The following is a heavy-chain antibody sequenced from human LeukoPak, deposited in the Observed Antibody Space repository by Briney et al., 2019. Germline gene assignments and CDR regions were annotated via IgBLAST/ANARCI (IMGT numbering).Heavy chain of an antibody. CDR3: AKEGTASKPSDLDY. Sequence: GGSLRLSCAASGFIFSDYGIHWVRQAPGKGLEWVAFIRFDGSSKYCTDSVKGRFTISRDNSRNTVYLQMNSLRVEDTAVYYCAKEGTASKPSDLDYWGQGTLVTVSS. CDR2: IRFDGSSK. J-gene: IGHJ4*02. V-gene: IGHV3-30*02. CDR1: GFIFSDYG. D-gene: IGHD1/OR15-1a*01.